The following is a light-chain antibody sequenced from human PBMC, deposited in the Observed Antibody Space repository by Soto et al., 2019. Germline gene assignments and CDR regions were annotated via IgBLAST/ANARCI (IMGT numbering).Light chain of an antibody. Sequence: DIQMTQSPSTLSASVGDRVSINCRASQSISAWLAWYQQKPGKAPRLLIYKASTLEIGVPSRFSGSGSGTEFTLTISSLQPDDVAPYYCQQYNDYSWTLGQGTKVDIK. J-gene: IGKJ1*01. CDR3: QQYNDYSWT. V-gene: IGKV1-5*03. CDR2: KAS. CDR1: QSISAW.